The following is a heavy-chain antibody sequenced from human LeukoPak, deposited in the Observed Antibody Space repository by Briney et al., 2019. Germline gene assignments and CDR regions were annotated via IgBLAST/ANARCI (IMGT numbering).Heavy chain of an antibody. CDR3: AEHGYSGYRVEYYFDY. Sequence: GGSLRLSCAASGFTFSSYAMSWVRQAPGKGLEWVSAISGSGGSTYYADSVKGRFTISRDNSKNTLYLQMNSLRAEDTAVYYCAEHGYSGYRVEYYFDYWGQGALVTVSS. D-gene: IGHD5-12*01. V-gene: IGHV3-23*01. J-gene: IGHJ4*02. CDR1: GFTFSSYA. CDR2: ISGSGGST.